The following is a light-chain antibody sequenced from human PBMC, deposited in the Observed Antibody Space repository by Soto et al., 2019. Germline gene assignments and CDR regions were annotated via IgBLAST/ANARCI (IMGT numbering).Light chain of an antibody. CDR3: QQYGYSTMFT. CDR1: QSVSSNY. CDR2: GAS. J-gene: IGKJ2*01. V-gene: IGKV3-20*01. Sequence: IVLTQSPGTLSLSPGERATLSCRASQSVSSNYLAWYQQKPGQAPRLLIYGASSRATGIPDRFSGSGSGTHFTLNISRLEPEDFAVYYCQQYGYSTMFTFRQATKLEIK.